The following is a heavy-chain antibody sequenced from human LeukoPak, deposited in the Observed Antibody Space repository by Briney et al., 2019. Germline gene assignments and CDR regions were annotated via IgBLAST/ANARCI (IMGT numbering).Heavy chain of an antibody. D-gene: IGHD5-18*01. Sequence: SETLSLTCTVSGGSISSYYWSWIRQPPGKGLEWIGYIYYSGSTNYNPSLKSRVTISVDTSKNQFSLKLSSVTAADTAVYYCASLQLSGYFDYWGQGTLVTVSS. CDR2: IYYSGST. CDR1: GGSISSYY. V-gene: IGHV4-59*01. CDR3: ASLQLSGYFDY. J-gene: IGHJ4*02.